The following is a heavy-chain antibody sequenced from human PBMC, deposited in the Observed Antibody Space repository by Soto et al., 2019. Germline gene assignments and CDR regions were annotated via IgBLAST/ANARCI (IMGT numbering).Heavy chain of an antibody. CDR3: AKDLGDGYNTGLEC. Sequence: EVQLVESGGGLVQPGRSLRLSCAASGFTFDNYAMHWLRQAPGKGLEWVSTITSNSGSIGYADSVKGRFTISRDNAKNSLYLQMNSLRAEDTALYYCAKDLGDGYNTGLECWGQGSLVTVSS. D-gene: IGHD5-12*01. CDR1: GFTFDNYA. J-gene: IGHJ4*02. CDR2: ITSNSGSI. V-gene: IGHV3-9*01.